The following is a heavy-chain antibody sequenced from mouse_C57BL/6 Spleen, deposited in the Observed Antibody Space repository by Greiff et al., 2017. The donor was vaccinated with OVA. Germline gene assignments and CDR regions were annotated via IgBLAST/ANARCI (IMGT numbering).Heavy chain of an antibody. Sequence: EVQRVESGGGLVQPGGSMKLSCVASGFTFSNYWMNWVRQSPEKGLEWVAQIRLKSDNYATHYAESVKGRFTISRDDSKSSVYLQMNNLRAEDTGIYYCTEAYYPGAMDYWGQGTSVTVSS. CDR3: TEAYYPGAMDY. V-gene: IGHV6-3*01. CDR2: IRLKSDNYAT. J-gene: IGHJ4*01. CDR1: GFTFSNYW. D-gene: IGHD2-10*01.